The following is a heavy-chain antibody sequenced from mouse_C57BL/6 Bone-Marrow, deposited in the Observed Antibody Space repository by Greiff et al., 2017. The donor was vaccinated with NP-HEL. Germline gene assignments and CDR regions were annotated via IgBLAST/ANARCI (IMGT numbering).Heavy chain of an antibody. D-gene: IGHD1-1*01. J-gene: IGHJ3*01. CDR1: GYAFSSYW. Sequence: QVHVKQSGAELVKPGASVKISCKASGYAFSSYWMNWVKERPGKGLEWIGQIYPGDGDTKYNGKFKGKATLTADKSSSTAYMQVSSLTSEDSAVYVFASSFSYPFAYWGRGTLVTVSA. V-gene: IGHV1-80*01. CDR3: ASSFSYPFAY. CDR2: IYPGDGDT.